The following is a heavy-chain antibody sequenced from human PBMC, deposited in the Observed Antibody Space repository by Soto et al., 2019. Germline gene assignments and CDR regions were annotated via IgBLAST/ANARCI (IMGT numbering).Heavy chain of an antibody. D-gene: IGHD2-21*01. J-gene: IGHJ4*02. V-gene: IGHV3-30-3*01. Sequence: QVQLVESGGGVVQPGRSLRLSCATSGFTFSSYLIHWVRQTPDKGLGWVAFISRDGSNEYYADSVKGRFTISRDNTKNTLYREMNSQRAEDTAVYYCSRDDDGGGDCDLGYWGQGTLVTVSS. CDR1: GFTFSSYL. CDR2: ISRDGSNE. CDR3: SRDDDGGGDCDLGY.